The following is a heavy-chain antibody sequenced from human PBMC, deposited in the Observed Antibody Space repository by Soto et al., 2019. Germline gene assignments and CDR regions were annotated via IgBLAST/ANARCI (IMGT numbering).Heavy chain of an antibody. D-gene: IGHD5-18*01. CDR1: GGTFSTYA. Sequence: QVQLVQSGAEVKKPESSVKVSCKAPGGTFSTYAISWVRQAPGQGLEWMGGIIPMFGTANYAQRFQDRVSXTAXEATNTVYMELSSLRREDTAVYFCASGIQLWLRRINNGYSGWGQGTLVTVSS. V-gene: IGHV1-69*12. CDR2: IIPMFGTA. CDR3: ASGIQLWLRRINNGYSG. J-gene: IGHJ4*02.